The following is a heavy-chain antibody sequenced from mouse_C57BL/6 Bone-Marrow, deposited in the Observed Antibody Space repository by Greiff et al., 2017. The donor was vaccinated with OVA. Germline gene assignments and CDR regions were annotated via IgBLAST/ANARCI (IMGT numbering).Heavy chain of an antibody. CDR3: ATITTVVARDYYAMDY. CDR2: IDPSDSYT. V-gene: IGHV1-69*01. D-gene: IGHD1-1*01. Sequence: QVQLQQSGAELVMPGASVKLSCKASGYTFTSYWMHWVKQRPGQGLEWIGEIDPSDSYTNYNQKFKGKSTLTVDKSSSTAYMQLSSLTSEDSAVYYCATITTVVARDYYAMDYWGQGTSVTVSS. CDR1: GYTFTSYW. J-gene: IGHJ4*01.